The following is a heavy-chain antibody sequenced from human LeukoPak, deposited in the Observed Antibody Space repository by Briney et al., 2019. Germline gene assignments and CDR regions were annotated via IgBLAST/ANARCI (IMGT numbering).Heavy chain of an antibody. J-gene: IGHJ4*02. V-gene: IGHV4-59*08. D-gene: IGHD2-15*01. Sequence: PSETLSLTCTVSGGSTGSDYWSWIRQPPGKGPEWIAYVYYSGVTSYNPSLKSRVAISIDTSKNQFSLNLSSVTAADTAVYYCARLSLHCSGGSCYRGAFDSWGQGTLVTVSS. CDR1: GGSTGSDY. CDR2: VYYSGVT. CDR3: ARLSLHCSGGSCYRGAFDS.